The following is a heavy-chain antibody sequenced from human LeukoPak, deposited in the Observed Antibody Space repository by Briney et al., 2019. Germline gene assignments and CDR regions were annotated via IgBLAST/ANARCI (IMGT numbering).Heavy chain of an antibody. D-gene: IGHD2-15*01. CDR3: ARRSSVVLRDAFDI. J-gene: IGHJ3*02. Sequence: SETLSLTCTVSGDSIRSYYWSWIRQPAGKGLEWIGRIHASGSTNYNPSLKSRVTMSVDTSKNQFSLKLTSVTAADTAVYYCARRSSVVLRDAFDIWGQGAMVSVSS. CDR1: GDSIRSYY. CDR2: IHASGST. V-gene: IGHV4-4*07.